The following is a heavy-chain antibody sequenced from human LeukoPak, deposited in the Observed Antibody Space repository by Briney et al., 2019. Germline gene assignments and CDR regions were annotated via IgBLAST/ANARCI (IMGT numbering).Heavy chain of an antibody. Sequence: GGSLRLSCAASGFTFSSYAMSWVRQAPGKGLEWVSAISGSGGSTYYADSVKGRFTISGDNAKNSLYLQMNSLRAEDTAVYYCARAIAARRTYYYYYYMDVWGKGTTVTVSS. J-gene: IGHJ6*03. V-gene: IGHV3-23*01. CDR2: ISGSGGST. CDR1: GFTFSSYA. CDR3: ARAIAARRTYYYYYYMDV. D-gene: IGHD6-6*01.